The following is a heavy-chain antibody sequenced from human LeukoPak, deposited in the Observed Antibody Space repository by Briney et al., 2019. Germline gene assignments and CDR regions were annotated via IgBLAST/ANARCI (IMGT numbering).Heavy chain of an antibody. CDR2: IIPIFGTA. CDR1: GGTFSSYA. V-gene: IGHV1-69*05. CDR3: AAIGKTYSNYFDY. J-gene: IGHJ4*02. Sequence: SVKVSCKASGGTFSSYAISWVRQAPGQGLEWMGGIIPIFGTANYAQKFRGRVTITTDESTSTAYMELGSLRSEDTAVYYCAAIGKTYSNYFDYWGQGTLVTVSS. D-gene: IGHD4-11*01.